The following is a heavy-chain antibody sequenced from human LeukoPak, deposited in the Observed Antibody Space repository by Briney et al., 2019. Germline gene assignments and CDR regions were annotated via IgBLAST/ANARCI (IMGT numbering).Heavy chain of an antibody. D-gene: IGHD6-13*01. CDR2: IYYSGKT. V-gene: IGHV4-39*07. J-gene: IGHJ4*02. CDR1: GGSISSSSYY. Sequence: SETLSLTCTVSGGSISSSSYYWGWIRQPPGKGLEWIGSIYYSGKTDYNPSLKSRVTISVETSKNQFSLKLSSVTAADTAVYYCARGRLRIAAAGMRLDYWGQGTLVTVS. CDR3: ARGRLRIAAAGMRLDY.